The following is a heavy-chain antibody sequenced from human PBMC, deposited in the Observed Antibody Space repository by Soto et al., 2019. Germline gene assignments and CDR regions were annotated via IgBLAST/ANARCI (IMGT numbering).Heavy chain of an antibody. CDR1: GYTFTSYF. D-gene: IGHD3-9*01. CDR2: INPSGGST. CDR3: ARTERHYDILTGYYRGMDG. Sequence: QVQLVQSGAEVKKPGASVRVSCKASGYTFTSYFMHWVRQAPGQGLEWMGIINPSGGSTSYAQKFQGRVTMTRETSRSTVYMELRSLRSEETGVYYCARTERHYDILTGYYRGMDGWGQGTTVTVFS. V-gene: IGHV1-46*01. J-gene: IGHJ6*02.